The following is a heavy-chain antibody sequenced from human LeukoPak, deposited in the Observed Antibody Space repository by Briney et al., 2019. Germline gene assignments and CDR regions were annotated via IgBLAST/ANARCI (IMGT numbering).Heavy chain of an antibody. CDR2: ISTYDGNA. CDR3: ARAPSGFTYGPGDH. J-gene: IGHJ4*02. V-gene: IGHV1-18*01. D-gene: IGHD5-18*01. Sequence: ASVKVSCKASGYSFTSYGITWVRQAPGQWLEWMGWISTYDGNANYAQKLQGRVTMTTDTSTITAYMELRSLRSDDTAVYYCARAPSGFTYGPGDHWGQGTLVTVSS. CDR1: GYSFTSYG.